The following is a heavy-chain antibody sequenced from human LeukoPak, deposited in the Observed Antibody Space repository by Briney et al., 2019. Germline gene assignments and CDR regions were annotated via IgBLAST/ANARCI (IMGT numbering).Heavy chain of an antibody. V-gene: IGHV1-24*01. Sequence: GSVKASCKVSGYTLTELSMHWVRQAPGKGLEWMGGFDPEDGETIYAQRFQGRVTMTEDTSTDTAYMELSSLRSEDTAVYYCATDQPIAVAGIYYNYGMDVWGQGTAVTVSS. CDR2: FDPEDGET. D-gene: IGHD6-19*01. CDR1: GYTLTELS. J-gene: IGHJ6*02. CDR3: ATDQPIAVAGIYYNYGMDV.